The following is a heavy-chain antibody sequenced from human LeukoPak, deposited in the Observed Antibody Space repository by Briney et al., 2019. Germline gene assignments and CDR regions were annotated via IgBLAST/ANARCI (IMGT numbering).Heavy chain of an antibody. CDR1: GYSISSSYY. CDR2: IYYSGST. D-gene: IGHD6-13*01. Sequence: SETLSLTCAVSGYSISSSYYWGWIRQPPGKGLEWIGSIYYSGSTYYNPSLKSRVTISVDTSKNQFSLKLSSVTAADTAVYYCARDLAAAGDYYFDYWGQGTLVTVSS. J-gene: IGHJ4*02. V-gene: IGHV4-38-2*02. CDR3: ARDLAAAGDYYFDY.